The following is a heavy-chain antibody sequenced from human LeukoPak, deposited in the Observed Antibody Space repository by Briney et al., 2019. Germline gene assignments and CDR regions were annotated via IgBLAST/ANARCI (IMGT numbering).Heavy chain of an antibody. J-gene: IGHJ3*02. D-gene: IGHD6-13*01. CDR2: INHSGST. CDR3: ARGYKLGYSSSWYPARAFDI. V-gene: IGHV4-39*07. Sequence: SQTLSLTCTVSGGSISSGSYYWSWIRQPPGKGLEWIGEINHSGSTNYNPSLKSRVTISVDTSKNQFSLKLSSVTAADTAVYYCARGYKLGYSSSWYPARAFDIWGQGTMVTVSS. CDR1: GGSISSGSYY.